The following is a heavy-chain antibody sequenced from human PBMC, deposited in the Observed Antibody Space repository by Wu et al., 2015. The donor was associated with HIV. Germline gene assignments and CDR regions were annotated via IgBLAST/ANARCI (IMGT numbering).Heavy chain of an antibody. Sequence: QVQLQESGPGLVKPSETLSLTCTVSGGYISSYYWSWIRQPPGKGLEWIGYIYHSGSTNYNPSLKNRVTISVDTSKNQFSLKLSSVTAADTAVYYCARHRSRGPQWVDAFDIWGQGTMVTVSS. CDR1: GGYISSYY. V-gene: IGHV4-59*08. CDR3: ARHRSRGPQWVDAFDI. J-gene: IGHJ3*02. D-gene: IGHD1-26*01. CDR2: IYHSGST.